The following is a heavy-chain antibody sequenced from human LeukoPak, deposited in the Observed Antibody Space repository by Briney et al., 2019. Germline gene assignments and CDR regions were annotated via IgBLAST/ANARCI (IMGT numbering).Heavy chain of an antibody. CDR1: GYTFTSYG. D-gene: IGHD6-13*01. Sequence: ASVKVSCKASGYTFTSYGISWVRQAPGQGLEWMGWISAYNGNTNYAQKLQGRVTMTTDTSTSTAYMELRSLRSDDTAVYYCARIPKRERPWVPSSGYSSSAKGLADYWGQGTLVTVSS. CDR2: ISAYNGNT. V-gene: IGHV1-18*01. CDR3: ARIPKRERPWVPSSGYSSSAKGLADY. J-gene: IGHJ4*02.